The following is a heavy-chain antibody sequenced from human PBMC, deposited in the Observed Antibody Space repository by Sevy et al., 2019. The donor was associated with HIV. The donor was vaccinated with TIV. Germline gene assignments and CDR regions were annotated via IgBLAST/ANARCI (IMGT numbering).Heavy chain of an antibody. CDR2: INSDGSST. J-gene: IGHJ3*02. Sequence: GGSLRLSCAASGFTFSSYWMHWVRQAPGKGLVWVSRINSDGSSTSYADSVKGRFTICRDNAKNTLYLQMNSLRAEDTAVYYCARDGYYYGSGSYYDAFDIWGQGTMVTVSS. CDR1: GFTFSSYW. D-gene: IGHD3-10*01. V-gene: IGHV3-74*01. CDR3: ARDGYYYGSGSYYDAFDI.